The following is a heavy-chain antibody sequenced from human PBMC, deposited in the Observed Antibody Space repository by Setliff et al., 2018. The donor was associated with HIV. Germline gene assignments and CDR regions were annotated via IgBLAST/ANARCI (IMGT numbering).Heavy chain of an antibody. CDR1: GFSISSDYY. V-gene: IGHV4-38-2*02. CDR3: ASYYGADEPSYYFDF. J-gene: IGHJ4*02. Sequence: SETLSLPCTVSGFSISSDYYGGWIRQPPGKGLEWIGSIYHSGSTSYNPSLQSRVTMAVDTSKNQFSLKLSSVTAADTAVYYCASYYGADEPSYYFDFWGQGTQVTVSS. CDR2: IYHSGST. D-gene: IGHD3-22*01.